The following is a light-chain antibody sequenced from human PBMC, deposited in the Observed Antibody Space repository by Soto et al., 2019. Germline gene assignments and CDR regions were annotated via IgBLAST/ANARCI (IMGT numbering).Light chain of an antibody. Sequence: XXPGERATLSCRASQSVSSYLAWYQQKPGQAPRLLIYDASNRATGIPARFSGSGSGTDFTLTISSLEPEDFAVYYCQQRSNWITFGQGTRLEI. CDR1: QSVSSY. CDR3: QQRSNWIT. J-gene: IGKJ5*01. V-gene: IGKV3-11*01. CDR2: DAS.